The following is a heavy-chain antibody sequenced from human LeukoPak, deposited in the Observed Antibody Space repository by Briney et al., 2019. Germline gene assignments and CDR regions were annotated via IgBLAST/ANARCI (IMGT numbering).Heavy chain of an antibody. CDR1: GFTFSSYW. CDR3: ARGSGGFDY. V-gene: IGHV3-74*01. J-gene: IGHJ4*02. Sequence: GGSLRLSCEASGFTFSSYWMHWVRQVPGKGLVWVAHINNPGTGTTYADAVKGRFTISRDNAKNTLYLQMNSLRADDTAIYYCARGSGGFDYWGQGTLIIVSS. D-gene: IGHD3-3*01. CDR2: INNPGTGT.